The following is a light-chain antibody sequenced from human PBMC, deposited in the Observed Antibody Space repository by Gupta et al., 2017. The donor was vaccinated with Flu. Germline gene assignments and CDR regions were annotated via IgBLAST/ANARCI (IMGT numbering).Light chain of an antibody. CDR2: DVS. CDR3: CSYVGTYTWV. J-gene: IGLJ3*02. CDR1: SNDVGGYNY. V-gene: IGLV2-11*01. Sequence: QSALTQPRSVSGSPGQSVTISCTGTSNDVGGYNYVSWYQQHPGKAPKVMIYDVSKRPSGVPDRFSGSKSGNTASLTISGLQAEDEADYYCCSYVGTYTWVFGGGTKLTVL.